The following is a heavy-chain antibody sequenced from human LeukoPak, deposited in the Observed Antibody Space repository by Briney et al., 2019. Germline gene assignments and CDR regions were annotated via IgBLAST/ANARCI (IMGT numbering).Heavy chain of an antibody. CDR2: ISGSGSTI. V-gene: IGHV3-11*01. J-gene: IGHJ5*02. CDR3: ARDRLGNCRSISCRGRFDP. CDR1: GFTFSDYY. D-gene: IGHD2-2*01. Sequence: GGSLRLSCAASGFTFSDYYMSWIRQAPGKGLEWVSDISGSGSTIYYADSVKGRFTISRDNAKNSLYLQMNSLRAEDTAVYYCARDRLGNCRSISCRGRFDPWGQGTLVTVSS.